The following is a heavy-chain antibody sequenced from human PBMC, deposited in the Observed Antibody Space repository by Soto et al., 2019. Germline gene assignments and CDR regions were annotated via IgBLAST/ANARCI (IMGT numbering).Heavy chain of an antibody. D-gene: IGHD2-15*01. J-gene: IGHJ4*02. V-gene: IGHV3-33*01. CDR1: GFTFSNYG. Sequence: QVQLVESGGGVVQPGRSLRLSCAASGFTFSNYGMYWVRQAPGKGLEWVALIWYDGSKKYYADSVKGRFTISRDNSKNTLYLQMNSLRAEDTAVYYCATDGSDVNCHSNWGQGSLVTVSS. CDR3: ATDGSDVNCHSN. CDR2: IWYDGSKK.